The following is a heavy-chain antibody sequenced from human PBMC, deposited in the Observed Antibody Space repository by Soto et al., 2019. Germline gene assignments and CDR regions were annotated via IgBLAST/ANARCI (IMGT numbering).Heavy chain of an antibody. J-gene: IGHJ6*02. Sequence: GGSLRLSCAASGFTFSSYSMNWVRQAPGKGLEWVSSISSSSSYIYYADSVKGRFTISRDNAKNSLYLQMNSLRAEDTAVYYCARDSEGITMIVVVTHYGMDVWGQGTTVTVSS. CDR1: GFTFSSYS. V-gene: IGHV3-21*01. CDR2: ISSSSSYI. CDR3: ARDSEGITMIVVVTHYGMDV. D-gene: IGHD3-22*01.